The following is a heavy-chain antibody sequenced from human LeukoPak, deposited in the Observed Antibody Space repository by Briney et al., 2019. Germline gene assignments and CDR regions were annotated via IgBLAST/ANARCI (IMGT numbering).Heavy chain of an antibody. CDR2: IYYSGST. D-gene: IGHD1-7*01. V-gene: IGHV4-59*01. CDR3: AGPLTGTTLIFDY. J-gene: IGHJ4*02. Sequence: SETLSLTCTVSGGSITSYYGSWIRQPPGKGLEWIGYIYYSGSTTYNPSLKSRVTMSVDTSKNQFSLKLSSVTAADTAVYYCAGPLTGTTLIFDYWGQGTLVTVSS. CDR1: GGSITSYY.